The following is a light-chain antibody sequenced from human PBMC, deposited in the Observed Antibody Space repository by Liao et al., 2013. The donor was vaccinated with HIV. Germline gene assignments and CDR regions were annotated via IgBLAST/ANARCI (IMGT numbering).Light chain of an antibody. V-gene: IGLV3-25*02. CDR1: ALPKQY. CDR3: QVWDTSSAHQV. CDR2: KDS. J-gene: IGLJ3*02. Sequence: SYELTQPPSVSVSPGQTARITCSGDALPKQYAYWYQQKPGQAPVLLIYKDSERPSGIPARFSASNSGNTATLTISRVEAGDEADYYCQVWDTSSAHQVFGGGTKLTVL.